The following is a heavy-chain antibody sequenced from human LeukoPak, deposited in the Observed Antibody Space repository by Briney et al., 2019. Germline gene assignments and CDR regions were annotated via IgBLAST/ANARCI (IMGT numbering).Heavy chain of an antibody. V-gene: IGHV3-23*01. CDR1: GFTFSNYA. D-gene: IGHD4-17*01. CDR2: ISGSGGST. J-gene: IGHJ3*02. CDR3: AKGEKNTVTHVPFDI. Sequence: GGSLRLSCAVSGFTFSNYAMAWVRRAPGKGLEWVSGISGSGGSTFYADSVKGRFTISRDNSKNTLFLQMSSLKVEDTAVYSCAKGEKNTVTHVPFDIWGQGTTVIVSS.